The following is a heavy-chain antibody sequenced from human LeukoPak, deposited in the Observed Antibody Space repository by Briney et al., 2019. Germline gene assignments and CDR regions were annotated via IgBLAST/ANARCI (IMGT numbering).Heavy chain of an antibody. CDR2: IGIDSGNT. D-gene: IGHD5-24*01. V-gene: IGHV3-48*01. CDR1: GFTFSDYS. J-gene: IGHJ4*02. Sequence: GGSLRLSCAASGFTFSDYSMNWVRQAPGKGLEWISYIGIDSGNTNYADSVKGRFTISGVKAKNSLYLQMNSLRVEDTAVYYCARDYKYAFDNWGQGTLVTVSS. CDR3: ARDYKYAFDN.